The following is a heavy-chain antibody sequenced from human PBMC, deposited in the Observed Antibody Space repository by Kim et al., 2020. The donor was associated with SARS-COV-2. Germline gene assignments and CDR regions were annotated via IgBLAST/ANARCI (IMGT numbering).Heavy chain of an antibody. J-gene: IGHJ4*02. D-gene: IGHD3-9*01. V-gene: IGHV7-4-1*02. Sequence: YAPGFQGRFVFSLDTSVSTAYLKISSLKAEDTAVYYCAREENYDILTVTDYWGQGTLVTVSS. CDR3: AREENYDILTVTDY.